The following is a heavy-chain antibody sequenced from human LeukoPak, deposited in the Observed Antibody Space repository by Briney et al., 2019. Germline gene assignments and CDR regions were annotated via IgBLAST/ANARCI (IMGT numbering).Heavy chain of an antibody. D-gene: IGHD2/OR15-2a*01. CDR2: IYYSGST. Sequence: SETLSLTCTVSGASLSVSGRNWGWVRQPPGKGLEWIASIYYSGSTYYSPSLESRVNILVDTSKNQFSLSLTSVTAADTAVYYCARSYFSVGAFDIWGQGTMVTVSS. CDR1: GASLSVSGRN. J-gene: IGHJ3*02. CDR3: ARSYFSVGAFDI. V-gene: IGHV4-39*07.